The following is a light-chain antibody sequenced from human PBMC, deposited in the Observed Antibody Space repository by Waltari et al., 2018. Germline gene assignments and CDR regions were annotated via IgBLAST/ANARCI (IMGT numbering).Light chain of an antibody. CDR1: SGSVSFTSY. CDR2: KGN. CDR3: WLYKGRGIWV. J-gene: IGLJ3*02. V-gene: IGLV8-61*01. Sequence: TVVTQEPSLSVSPGGTVTLTCALSSGSVSFTSYATWYQQTPGQNPHSLMYKGNRRPSGVPDRFAGSSRGNNAALTITGGRAGDESDYDSWLYKGRGIWVYGGVTKLTVL.